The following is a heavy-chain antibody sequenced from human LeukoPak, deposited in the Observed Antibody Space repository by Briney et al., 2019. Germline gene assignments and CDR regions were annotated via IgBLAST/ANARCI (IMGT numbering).Heavy chain of an antibody. V-gene: IGHV1-69*05. CDR1: GGTFSNYA. CDR2: IIPIFGTA. J-gene: IGHJ5*02. D-gene: IGHD6-19*01. CDR3: ARDLSVAVDNWFDP. Sequence: SVNVSCKASGGTFSNYAITWVRQAPGQGLEWMGGIIPIFGTANYAQKFQGRVSLTTDESATTAYMELSSLGSEDTAVYYCARDLSVAVDNWFDPWGQGTLVTVSS.